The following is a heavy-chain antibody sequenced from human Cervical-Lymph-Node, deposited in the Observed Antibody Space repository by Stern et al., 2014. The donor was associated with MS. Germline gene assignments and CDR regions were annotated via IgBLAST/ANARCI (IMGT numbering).Heavy chain of an antibody. CDR3: AHRTAGPFDY. V-gene: IGHV2-5*02. CDR1: GFSLSTSGLG. Sequence: QVTLRESGPALVKPTQTLTLTCTFSGFSLSTSGLGVGWIRQPPGEALECLAYIYWDDQKRYSPSLKSRLTITKDTSKNQVVLTLTNVDPLDTATYYCAHRTAGPFDYWGQGTLVTVSS. J-gene: IGHJ4*02. CDR2: IYWDDQK.